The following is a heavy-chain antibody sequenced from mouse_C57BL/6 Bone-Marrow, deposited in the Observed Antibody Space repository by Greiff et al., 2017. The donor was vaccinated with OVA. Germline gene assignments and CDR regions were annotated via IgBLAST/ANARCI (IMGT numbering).Heavy chain of an antibody. Sequence: QVQLQQPGAELVKPGASVKLSCKASGYTFTSYWMHWVKQRPGRGLEWIGRIDPNSGGTQSNEKFKSKATLPVDKPSSTAYMQLSSLNSEDSAVYYCARELGPFTTVVARGVDYWGQGTTLTVSS. CDR3: ARELGPFTTVVARGVDY. CDR2: IDPNSGGT. D-gene: IGHD1-1*01. CDR1: GYTFTSYW. V-gene: IGHV1-72*01. J-gene: IGHJ2*01.